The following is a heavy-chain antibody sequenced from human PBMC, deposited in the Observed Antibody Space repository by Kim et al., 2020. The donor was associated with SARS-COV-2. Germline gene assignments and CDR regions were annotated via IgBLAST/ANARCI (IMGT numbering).Heavy chain of an antibody. CDR1: GFTFSSYG. CDR3: ARDGGGIAAIYYSDD. J-gene: IGHJ4*02. V-gene: IGHV3-33*01. CDR2: IWYDGSNK. Sequence: GGSLRLSCAASGFTFSSYGMHWVRQAPGKGLEWVAVIWYDGSNKYYADSVKGRFTISRDNSKNTLYLQMNSRRAEDTAVYYCARDGGGIAAIYYSDDWSQRTLVTVHS. D-gene: IGHD6-25*01.